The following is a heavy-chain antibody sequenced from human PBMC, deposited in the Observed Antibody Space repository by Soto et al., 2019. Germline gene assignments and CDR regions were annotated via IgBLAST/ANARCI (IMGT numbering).Heavy chain of an antibody. J-gene: IGHJ1*01. Sequence: GGSLRLSCAASGFTFSSYWMSWVRQAPGKGLEWVANIKQDGSEKYYVDSVKGRFTISRDNAKNSLYLQMNSLRAEDTAVYYCARGGRYYGSGSLIDFQHWGQGTLVTVSS. CDR2: IKQDGSEK. V-gene: IGHV3-7*01. D-gene: IGHD3-10*01. CDR1: GFTFSSYW. CDR3: ARGGRYYGSGSLIDFQH.